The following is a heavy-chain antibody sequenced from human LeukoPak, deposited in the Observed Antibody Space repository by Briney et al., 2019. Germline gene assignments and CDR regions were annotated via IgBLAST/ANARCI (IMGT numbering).Heavy chain of an antibody. J-gene: IGHJ4*02. CDR2: ISGSGGST. CDR3: AKEDQKYCSGGSCYSDTGSDY. Sequence: PGGSLRLSCAASGFTFSSDAMRWVRQAPGKGLEWVSAISGSGGSTYYADSVKGRFTISRDNSKNTLYLQMNSLRAEDTAVYYCAKEDQKYCSGGSCYSDTGSDYWGQGTLVTVSS. V-gene: IGHV3-23*01. D-gene: IGHD2-15*01. CDR1: GFTFSSDA.